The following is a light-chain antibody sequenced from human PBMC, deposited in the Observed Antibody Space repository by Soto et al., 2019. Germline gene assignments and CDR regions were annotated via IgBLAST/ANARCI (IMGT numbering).Light chain of an antibody. CDR2: EDN. CDR3: QSYDSSNLWV. V-gene: IGLV6-57*02. Sequence: NFMLTQPHSVSESPGKTVTISCTGSSGSIASNYVQWYQQRPGSAPTTVIYEDNQRPSGVPDRFSGSIDSSSNSASLTISGLKTEDEADYYCQSYDSSNLWVFGGGTKLNVL. J-gene: IGLJ3*02. CDR1: SGSIASNY.